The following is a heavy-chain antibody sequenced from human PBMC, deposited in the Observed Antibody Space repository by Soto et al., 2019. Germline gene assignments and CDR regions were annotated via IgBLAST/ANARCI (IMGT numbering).Heavy chain of an antibody. Sequence: VSCKASGGTFSSYAISWVRQAPGQGLEWMGGIIPIFGTANYAQKFQGRVTITADESTSTAYMELSSLRSEDTAVYYCARAGGSGSYYIGYYYYYGMDVWGQGTTVTVSS. D-gene: IGHD3-10*01. J-gene: IGHJ6*02. CDR3: ARAGGSGSYYIGYYYYYGMDV. V-gene: IGHV1-69*01. CDR2: IIPIFGTA. CDR1: GGTFSSYA.